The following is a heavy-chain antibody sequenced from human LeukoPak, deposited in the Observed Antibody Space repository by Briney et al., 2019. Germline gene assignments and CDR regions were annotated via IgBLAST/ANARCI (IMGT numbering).Heavy chain of an antibody. Sequence: SSPTLSPTCTVSGGSVGSSSYCSGRIHETPGKGLEWIGRIDYTGTTHYNPSLKSRVTISVHTSKNQFSLKLSSVTGADTAVYYCARSWGYDFWSGNIIEYWGQGTLVTVSS. CDR3: ARSWGYDFWSGNIIEY. CDR1: GGSVGSSSYC. V-gene: IGHV4-39*07. CDR2: IDYTGTT. J-gene: IGHJ4*02. D-gene: IGHD3-3*01.